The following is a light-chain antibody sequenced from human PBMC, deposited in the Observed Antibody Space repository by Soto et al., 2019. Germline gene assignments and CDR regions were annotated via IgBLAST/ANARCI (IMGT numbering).Light chain of an antibody. CDR2: GAS. CDR1: QSISSE. Sequence: EIVMTQSPATLSVSPGERATLSCRASQSISSELAWYQQKPGQPPRLLIYGASTRATGVPARFTGSGSGSDFTLTNSGLQSEDFAVYYCQQGHNWPLTFGQGTRLEI. V-gene: IGKV3-15*01. CDR3: QQGHNWPLT. J-gene: IGKJ2*01.